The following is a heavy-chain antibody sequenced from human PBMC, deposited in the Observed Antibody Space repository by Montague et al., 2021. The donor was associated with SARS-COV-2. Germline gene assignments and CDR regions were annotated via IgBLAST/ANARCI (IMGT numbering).Heavy chain of an antibody. Sequence: SETLSLTCAVYGGSLSGYYWNWIRQPPGKGLEWIGEINPSGSTNYNPSLKSRVTISVDTSKNQFSLKLSSVTAADTAVYYCVVVPLGPRGRGFDYWGQGTLVTVSS. J-gene: IGHJ4*02. D-gene: IGHD2-15*01. CDR2: INPSGST. V-gene: IGHV4-34*01. CDR1: GGSLSGYY. CDR3: VVVPLGPRGRGFDY.